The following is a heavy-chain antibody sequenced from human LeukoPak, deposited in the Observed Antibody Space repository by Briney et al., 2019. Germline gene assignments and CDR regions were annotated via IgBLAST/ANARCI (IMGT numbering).Heavy chain of an antibody. CDR3: ARDRSVVTGYYYFDF. D-gene: IGHD3-9*01. CDR2: ITSGSNYV. CDR1: GFTFSNYN. Sequence: GGSLRLSCAASGFTFSNYNMNWVRQAPGKGLEWVSSITSGSNYVEYTDSVKGRFTISRDNAKNSLYLQMNSLRAEDTAVYFCARDRSVVTGYYYFDFWGHGTLVTVSS. J-gene: IGHJ4*01. V-gene: IGHV3-21*01.